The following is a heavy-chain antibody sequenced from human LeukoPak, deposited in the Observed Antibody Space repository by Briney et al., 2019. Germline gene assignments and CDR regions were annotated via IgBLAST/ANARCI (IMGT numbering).Heavy chain of an antibody. D-gene: IGHD3-3*01. CDR1: GFTFSSYW. V-gene: IGHV3-74*01. CDR2: INTDGSST. J-gene: IGHJ6*03. Sequence: PGGSLRLSCAASGFTFSSYWMHWVRQAPGKGLVWVSRINTDGSSTSYADSVKGRFTISRDNAKNTLYLQMNSLRAEDTAVYYCARDGTDLSRYYYYYMDVWGKGTMVTVSS. CDR3: ARDGTDLSRYYYYYMDV.